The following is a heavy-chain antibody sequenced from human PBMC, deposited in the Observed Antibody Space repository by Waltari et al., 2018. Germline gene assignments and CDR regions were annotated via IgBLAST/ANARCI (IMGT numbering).Heavy chain of an antibody. Sequence: QVHLVQSGAEVKKPGSSVKVSCTASGYPFNNYAITWVRQAPGQGLEWMGGIIPKFGKEKYAQKFQGRLTIAADESTSTAYMELRSLTSEDTATYYCARGYAHCNDGGCFSNWLDPWGQGTLVTVSS. CDR3: ARGYAHCNDGGCFSNWLDP. J-gene: IGHJ5*02. D-gene: IGHD2-15*01. CDR2: IIPKFGKE. CDR1: GYPFNNYA. V-gene: IGHV1-69*13.